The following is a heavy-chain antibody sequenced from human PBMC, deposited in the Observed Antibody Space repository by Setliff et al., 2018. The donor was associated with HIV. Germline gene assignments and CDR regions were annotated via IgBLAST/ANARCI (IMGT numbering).Heavy chain of an antibody. Sequence: SETLSLTCTISNYSISSGHYWGWIRQSPGKGLEWIGNIYHVGRAFYSPSLESRVSISVDTSKTQFSLRLTSVTAADTAVYYCARLLGRTVVVINAGFDYWGQGTLVTVSS. CDR2: IYHVGRA. CDR1: NYSISSGHY. J-gene: IGHJ4*02. V-gene: IGHV4-38-2*02. D-gene: IGHD2-15*01. CDR3: ARLLGRTVVVINAGFDY.